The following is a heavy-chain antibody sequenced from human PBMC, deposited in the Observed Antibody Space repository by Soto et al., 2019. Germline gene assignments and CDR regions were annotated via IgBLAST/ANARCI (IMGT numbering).Heavy chain of an antibody. CDR1: GYTFTDYY. CDR3: AKDRAIAAAYFDY. D-gene: IGHD6-13*01. CDR2: ISYDGSNK. Sequence: QVQLVQSGAEVKKPGASVKVSCKASGYTFTDYYIHWVRQAPGKGLEWVAVISYDGSNKYYADSVKGRFTISRDNSKNTLYLQMNSLRAEDTAVYYCAKDRAIAAAYFDYWGQGTLVTVSS. J-gene: IGHJ4*02. V-gene: IGHV3-30*18.